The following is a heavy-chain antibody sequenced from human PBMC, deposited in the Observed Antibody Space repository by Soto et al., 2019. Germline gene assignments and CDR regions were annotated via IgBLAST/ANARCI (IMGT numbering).Heavy chain of an antibody. Sequence: HPGGSLRLSCAASGFTFSSYAMSWVRQAPGKGLEWVSAISGSGGSTYYADSVKGRFTISRDNSKNTLYLQMNSLRAEDTAVYYCASALGYSYGLPYTDYFDYWGQGTLVTVSS. D-gene: IGHD5-18*01. V-gene: IGHV3-23*01. CDR2: ISGSGGST. J-gene: IGHJ4*02. CDR1: GFTFSSYA. CDR3: ASALGYSYGLPYTDYFDY.